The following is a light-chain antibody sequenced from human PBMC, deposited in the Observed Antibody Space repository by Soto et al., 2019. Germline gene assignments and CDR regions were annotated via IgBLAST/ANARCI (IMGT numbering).Light chain of an antibody. Sequence: EIEMTQSPATLSVSAGERAALSCRASQDISSDLAWYQQKPGQAPRLLIYGARTRATGVPDRFSASGSGTDFSLTISRLEPEDFAVYYCQQYGTSPWTFGQGTKVDIK. CDR2: GAR. V-gene: IGKV3D-15*01. CDR1: QDISSD. CDR3: QQYGTSPWT. J-gene: IGKJ1*01.